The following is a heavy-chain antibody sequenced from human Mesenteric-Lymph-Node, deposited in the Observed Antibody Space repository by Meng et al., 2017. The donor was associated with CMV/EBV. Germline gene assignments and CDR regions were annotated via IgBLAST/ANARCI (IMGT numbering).Heavy chain of an antibody. V-gene: IGHV4-61*08. D-gene: IGHD2/OR15-2a*01. CDR3: AKSRSSTPGIVDD. CDR1: DVSFTSGAYH. CDR2: IYGTGFT. Sequence: QLVPRYSGPVLVKPSETLSLLCMFPDVSFTSGAYHWSWIRQSPGKGLEWIGYIYGTGFTIYNPSLKSRVTILLETSKNQFSLKLNSVTTADTAVYYCAKSRSSTPGIVDDWGQGTLVTVSS. J-gene: IGHJ4*02.